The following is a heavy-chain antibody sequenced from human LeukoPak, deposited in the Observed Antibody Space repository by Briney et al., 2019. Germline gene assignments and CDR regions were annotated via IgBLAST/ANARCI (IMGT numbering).Heavy chain of an antibody. CDR1: GFTFSSNV. CDR2: ISGSGGST. CDR3: AKGGYYDNSGPFDI. J-gene: IGHJ3*02. Sequence: GGSLRLSCAASGFTFSSNVMSWVRQAPGKGLEWVSTISGSGGSTYYADSVKGRFTISRDNSKNMLYLQMNSLRAEDTAVYYCAKGGYYDNSGPFDIWGQGTMVTVSS. D-gene: IGHD3-22*01. V-gene: IGHV3-23*01.